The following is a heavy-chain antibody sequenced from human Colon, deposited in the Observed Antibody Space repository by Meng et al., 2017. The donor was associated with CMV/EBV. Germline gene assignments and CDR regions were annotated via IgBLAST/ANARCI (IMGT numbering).Heavy chain of an antibody. CDR2: ISGSGNST. CDR3: AKEYCTSTSCNFDY. V-gene: IGHV3-23*01. D-gene: IGHD2-2*01. CDR1: GFIFSNYA. Sequence: GGSLRLSCAASGFIFSNYAMSWVRQAPGKGLEWVSAISGSGNSTYYADSVKGRFTISRDNSKNTLYLQMSSLRAEDTAVYYCAKEYCTSTSCNFDYWGQGTLVTVSS. J-gene: IGHJ4*02.